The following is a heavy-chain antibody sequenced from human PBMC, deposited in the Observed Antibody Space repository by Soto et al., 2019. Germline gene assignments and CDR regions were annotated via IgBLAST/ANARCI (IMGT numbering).Heavy chain of an antibody. J-gene: IGHJ4*02. D-gene: IGHD5-12*01. Sequence: SETLSLTCTVSGGSISSYYWSWIRQPPGKGLEWIGYIYYSGSTNYNPPLKSRVTISVDTSKNQFSLKLSSVTAADTALECCASGGGYEYYDYWGQGTLGTVSS. CDR2: IYYSGST. CDR1: GGSISSYY. CDR3: ASGGGYEYYDY. V-gene: IGHV4-59*01.